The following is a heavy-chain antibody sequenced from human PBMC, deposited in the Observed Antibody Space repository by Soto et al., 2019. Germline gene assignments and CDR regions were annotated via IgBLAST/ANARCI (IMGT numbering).Heavy chain of an antibody. D-gene: IGHD5-12*01. CDR2: ISAYNGNT. J-gene: IGHJ3*02. CDR3: ARVGSGYDGGALDAFDI. Sequence: ASVKVSCKASGYTFASYGISWVRQAPGQGLEWMGWISAYNGNTNYAQKLQGRVTMTTDTSTSTAYMELRSLRSDDTAVYYCARVGSGYDGGALDAFDIWGQGTMVTVSS. V-gene: IGHV1-18*01. CDR1: GYTFASYG.